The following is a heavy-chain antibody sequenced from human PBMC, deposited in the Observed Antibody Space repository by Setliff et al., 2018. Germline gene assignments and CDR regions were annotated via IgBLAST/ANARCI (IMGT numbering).Heavy chain of an antibody. CDR3: ARGSEFYYGSGTIDL. CDR2: INDRGST. CDR1: GGSFSGYF. J-gene: IGHJ5*02. V-gene: IGHV4-34*01. D-gene: IGHD3-10*01. Sequence: PSETLSLTCAVYGGSFSGYFWSWIRQSPGRGLEWIGEINDRGSTHYNPSLKSRVTISVDTSKNQFSLKLTSVTAADMAVYYCARGSEFYYGSGTIDLWGQGTLVTVSS.